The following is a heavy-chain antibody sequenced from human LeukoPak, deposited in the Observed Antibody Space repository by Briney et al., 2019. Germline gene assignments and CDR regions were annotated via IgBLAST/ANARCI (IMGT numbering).Heavy chain of an antibody. Sequence: GGSLRLSCAASGFTFSNNAMSWVRQAPGKGLEWVSGISRNGGNTGYADSVKGRFTISRDNAKNSLYLQMNSLRGDDTALYYCARASRSSSCYGGACYFYYMDVWGKGTTVTVSS. V-gene: IGHV3-20*04. J-gene: IGHJ6*03. CDR3: ARASRSSSCYGGACYFYYMDV. CDR1: GFTFSNNA. CDR2: ISRNGGNT. D-gene: IGHD2-2*01.